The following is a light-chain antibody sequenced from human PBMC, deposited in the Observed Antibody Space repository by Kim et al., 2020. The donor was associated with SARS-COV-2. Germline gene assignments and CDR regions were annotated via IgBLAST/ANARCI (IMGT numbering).Light chain of an antibody. J-gene: IGKJ1*01. Sequence: EIVVTQSPATLSVSPGERATLSCRASQSVSSHLAWYQQKPGQPPRLLIYGASTRATGIPARLSGSGSGTEFTLTISSLQSEDFAVYYCQHPGTFGQGTKVDIK. CDR2: GAS. V-gene: IGKV3-15*01. CDR1: QSVSSH. CDR3: QHPGT.